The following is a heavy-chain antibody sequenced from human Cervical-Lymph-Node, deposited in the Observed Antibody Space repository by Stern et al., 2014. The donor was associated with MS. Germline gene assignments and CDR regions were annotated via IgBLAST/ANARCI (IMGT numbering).Heavy chain of an antibody. J-gene: IGHJ5*02. CDR3: ARHFPQLANWNAHSSHWFDP. Sequence: EVQLVESRAEVKKPGQSLKISCKGSGYSFSTYWIGWVRQMPGKGLEWMGVIHPSDSDTRYSPSFQGQFTFSADKSISTVYLQWRSLKASDSAMYYCARHFPQLANWNAHSSHWFDPWGQGTLVTVSS. V-gene: IGHV5-51*01. CDR2: IHPSDSDT. D-gene: IGHD1-1*01. CDR1: GYSFSTYW.